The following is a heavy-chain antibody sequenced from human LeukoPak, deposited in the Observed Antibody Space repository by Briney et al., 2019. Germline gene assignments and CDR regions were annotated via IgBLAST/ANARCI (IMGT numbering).Heavy chain of an antibody. D-gene: IGHD5-18*01. J-gene: IGHJ4*02. CDR3: RVDTPFFDY. CDR2: IHHSGST. CDR1: GYSISSGYY. V-gene: IGHV4-38-2*02. Sequence: PSETLSLTCTVSGYSISSGYYWGWIRQPPGKGLEWIGSIHHSGSTNYNPSLKSRVTISVDTSKNQFSLKLSSVTAADTAVYYCRVDTPFFDYWGQGTLVTVSS.